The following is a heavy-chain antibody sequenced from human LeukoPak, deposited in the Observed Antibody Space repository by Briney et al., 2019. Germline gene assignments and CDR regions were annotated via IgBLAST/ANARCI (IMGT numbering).Heavy chain of an antibody. D-gene: IGHD3-10*01. CDR3: AKGSGSLFSMDV. J-gene: IGHJ6*02. Sequence: PGGSLRLSCAASGFTFGSFGMSWVRQAPGKGLQWVSSISGTGGSTFYADSVKGRFTISRDNSKNTLYLQMNSLRAEDTAVYYCAKGSGSLFSMDVWGQGTTVTVSS. CDR2: ISGTGGST. V-gene: IGHV3-23*01. CDR1: GFTFGSFG.